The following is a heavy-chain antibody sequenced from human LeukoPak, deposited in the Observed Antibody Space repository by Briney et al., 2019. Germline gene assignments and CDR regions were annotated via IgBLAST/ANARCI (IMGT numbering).Heavy chain of an antibody. V-gene: IGHV3-23*01. Sequence: GGSLRLSCAASGFTFSSYAMSWVRQAPGKGLEWGSAISGSGGSTYYADSVKGRFTISRDNSKNTLYLQMNSLRAEDTAVYYCAKAGSYSSGWYYFDYWGQGTLVTVSS. J-gene: IGHJ4*02. CDR2: ISGSGGST. CDR3: AKAGSYSSGWYYFDY. D-gene: IGHD6-19*01. CDR1: GFTFSSYA.